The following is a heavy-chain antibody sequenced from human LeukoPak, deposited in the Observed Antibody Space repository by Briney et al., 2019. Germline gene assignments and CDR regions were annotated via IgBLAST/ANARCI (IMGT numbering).Heavy chain of an antibody. J-gene: IGHJ4*02. Sequence: SETLSLTCTVSGYSISSGYYWGWIRQPPGKGLEWIGSIYHSGSTYYNPSLKSRVTISVDTSKNQFSLKLSSVTAADTAVYYCARVPSIAAAGPDYWGQGTLVTVSS. CDR3: ARVPSIAAAGPDY. D-gene: IGHD6-13*01. CDR1: GYSISSGYY. CDR2: IYHSGST. V-gene: IGHV4-38-2*02.